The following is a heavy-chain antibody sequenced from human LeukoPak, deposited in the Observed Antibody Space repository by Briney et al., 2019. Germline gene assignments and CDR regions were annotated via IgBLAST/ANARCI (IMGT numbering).Heavy chain of an antibody. J-gene: IGHJ4*02. CDR1: GFTFSSYS. Sequence: GGSLRLSCAASGFTFSSYSMNWVRQAPGEGLEWVSSISSSSSYIYYTDSVKGRFTISRDNAKKSLYLQMNSLRAEDAAVYYCAKAPVTSCRGAFCYPFDYWGQGTLVTVSS. CDR2: ISSSSSYI. V-gene: IGHV3-21*04. D-gene: IGHD2-15*01. CDR3: AKAPVTSCRGAFCYPFDY.